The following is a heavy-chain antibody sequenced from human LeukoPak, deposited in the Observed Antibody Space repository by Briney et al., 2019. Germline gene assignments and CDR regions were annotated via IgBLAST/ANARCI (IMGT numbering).Heavy chain of an antibody. CDR2: ISGSGGRT. D-gene: IGHD5-12*01. CDR3: AKDDDWLRFEH. V-gene: IGHV3-23*01. J-gene: IGHJ4*02. CDR1: GFTFSSYS. Sequence: GGSLRLSCAASGFTFSSYSMNWVRQAPGKGLEWVSGISGSGGRTYYADSVKGRFTISRDNSNHMLYLQMNSLIAEDTAIYYCAKDDDWLRFEHWGRGTPVSVSS.